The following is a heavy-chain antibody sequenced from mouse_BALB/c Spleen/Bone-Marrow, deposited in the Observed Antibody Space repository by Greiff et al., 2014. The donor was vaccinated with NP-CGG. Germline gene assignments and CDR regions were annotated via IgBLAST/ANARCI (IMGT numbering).Heavy chain of an antibody. J-gene: IGHJ4*01. Sequence: VQLQQSGAELVKPGASVKLSCTASGFNIKDTYMHWVKQRPEQGLEWIGRIDPANGNTKYDPKFQGKATITADTSSNTAYLQLNILTSEDTAFYYCAQGYDWAMDYWGQGTSVTVSS. V-gene: IGHV14-3*02. CDR2: IDPANGNT. CDR3: AQGYDWAMDY. D-gene: IGHD2-14*01. CDR1: GFNIKDTY.